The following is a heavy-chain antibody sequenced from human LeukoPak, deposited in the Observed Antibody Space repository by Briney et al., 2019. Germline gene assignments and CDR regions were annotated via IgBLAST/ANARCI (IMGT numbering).Heavy chain of an antibody. CDR1: GYSIGTGNY. CDR2: VYHSGT. Sequence: PSEPLSLTCSVSGYSIGTGNYWAWVRQPPGKGLEWIGCVYHSGTHYKSSLTSRATISMDTSANQFSLKLTSMTAADSAFYYCTKTSGGGGHDSWGQGILVTVSS. CDR3: TKTSGGGGHDS. D-gene: IGHD4-23*01. V-gene: IGHV4-38-2*01. J-gene: IGHJ5*01.